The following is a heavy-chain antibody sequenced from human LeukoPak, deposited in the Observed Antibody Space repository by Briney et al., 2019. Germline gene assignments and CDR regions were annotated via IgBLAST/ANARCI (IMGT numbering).Heavy chain of an antibody. D-gene: IGHD6-13*01. CDR2: IYYSGST. CDR1: GGSISSYY. V-gene: IGHV4-59*01. Sequence: PSETLSLTCTVSGGSISSYYWSWIRQPPGKGLEWIGHIYYSGSTNYNPSLTSRVTISVDTSKNQFSLKLSYVTAADTAVYYCARGYSSNWYSGFDPWGQGTLVTVSS. J-gene: IGHJ5*02. CDR3: ARGYSSNWYSGFDP.